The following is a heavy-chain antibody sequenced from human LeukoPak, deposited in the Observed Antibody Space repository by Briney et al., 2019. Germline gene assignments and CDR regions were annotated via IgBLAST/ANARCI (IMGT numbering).Heavy chain of an antibody. J-gene: IGHJ6*03. Sequence: SETLSLTCTVSGGSISSYYWSWIRQPAGKGLEWIGRIYTSGSTNYNPSLKSRVTMSVDTSKNQFSLKLSSVTAADTAVYYCAREMRGEGYYYYMDVWGKGTTVTVSS. CDR3: AREMRGEGYYYYMDV. D-gene: IGHD3-10*01. CDR1: GGSISSYY. V-gene: IGHV4-4*07. CDR2: IYTSGST.